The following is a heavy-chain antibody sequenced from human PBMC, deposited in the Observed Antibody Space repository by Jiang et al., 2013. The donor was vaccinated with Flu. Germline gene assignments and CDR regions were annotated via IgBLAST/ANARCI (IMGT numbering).Heavy chain of an antibody. CDR1: GYTLTELS. J-gene: IGHJ4*02. CDR3: AISTGTLHYFDY. CDR2: FDPEDGET. V-gene: IGHV1-24*01. D-gene: IGHD1-1*01. Sequence: GAEVKKPGASVKVSCKVSGYTLTELSMHWVRQAPGKGLEWMGGFDPEDGETIYAQKFQGRVTMTEDASTDTAYMELSSLRSEDTAVYYCAISTGTLHYFDYWGQGTLVTVSS.